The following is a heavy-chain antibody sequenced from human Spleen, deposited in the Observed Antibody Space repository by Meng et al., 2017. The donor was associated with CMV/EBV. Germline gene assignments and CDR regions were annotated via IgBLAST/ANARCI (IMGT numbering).Heavy chain of an antibody. Sequence: LSLRTSGVCVGWIRQAPGKALEWLALIYWNDDERYRTEMKSRVTITKDTSKNQVVLTMTNLDPVDTATYYCAHSPYYYDTSTYFRGDYWGQGTLVTVSS. CDR2: IYWNDDE. J-gene: IGHJ4*02. V-gene: IGHV2-5*01. CDR1: LSLRTSGVC. D-gene: IGHD3-22*01. CDR3: AHSPYYYDTSTYFRGDY.